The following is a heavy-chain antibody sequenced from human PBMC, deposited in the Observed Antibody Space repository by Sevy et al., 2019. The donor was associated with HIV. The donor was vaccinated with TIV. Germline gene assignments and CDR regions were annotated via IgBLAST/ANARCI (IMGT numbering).Heavy chain of an antibody. V-gene: IGHV3-15*01. CDR2: IKSKTDGGTT. Sequence: GGSLRLSCAASGFTFSNAWMSWVRQAPGKGLEWVGRIKSKTDGGTTDYAAPVKGRFTISRDDSKNTLYLQMNSLKTEDTAVYYCTTGSPITMVRGVHYYYYGMDVWGQGTTVTVSS. CDR3: TTGSPITMVRGVHYYYYGMDV. CDR1: GFTFSNAW. D-gene: IGHD3-10*01. J-gene: IGHJ6*02.